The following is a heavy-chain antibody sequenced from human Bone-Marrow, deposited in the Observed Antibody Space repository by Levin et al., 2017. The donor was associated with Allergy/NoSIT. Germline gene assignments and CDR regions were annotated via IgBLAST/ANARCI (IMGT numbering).Heavy chain of an antibody. V-gene: IGHV1-69*13. D-gene: IGHD6-19*01. CDR2: IIPIFGTA. CDR1: GGTFSSYA. Sequence: ASVKVSCKASGGTFSSYAISWVRQAPGQGLEWMGGIIPIFGTANYAQKFQGRVTITADESTSTAYMELSSLRSEDTAVYYCARCPDASSGWYFASEEGGYDGMDVWGQGTTVTVSS. J-gene: IGHJ6*02. CDR3: ARCPDASSGWYFASEEGGYDGMDV.